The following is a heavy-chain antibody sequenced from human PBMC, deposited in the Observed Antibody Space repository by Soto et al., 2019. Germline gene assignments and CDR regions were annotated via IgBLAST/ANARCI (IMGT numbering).Heavy chain of an antibody. CDR3: ARLGLGSTRVKYYFDY. D-gene: IGHD1-26*01. V-gene: IGHV4-39*01. CDR2: IFYSGST. CDR1: GGSISSSSYY. J-gene: IGHJ4*02. Sequence: SETLSLTCTVSGGSISSSSYYWGWIRQPPGKGLEWIGSIFYSGSTYYNPSLKSRVTISVDTSKNQFSLKLSSVTAADTAVYYCARLGLGSTRVKYYFDYWGQGTLVTVS.